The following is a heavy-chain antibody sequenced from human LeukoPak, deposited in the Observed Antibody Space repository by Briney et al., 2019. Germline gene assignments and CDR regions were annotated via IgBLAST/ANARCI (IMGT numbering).Heavy chain of an antibody. V-gene: IGHV4-34*01. CDR2: INHSGST. CDR3: ARHRPVLLWFGELSSNWFDP. J-gene: IGHJ5*02. CDR1: GFMFSSYW. Sequence: GSLRLSCAASGFMFSSYWMSWIRQPPGKGLEWIGEINHSGSTNYNPSLKSRVTISVDTSKNQFSLKLSSVTAADTAVYYCARHRPVLLWFGELSSNWFDPWGQGTLVTVSS. D-gene: IGHD3-10*01.